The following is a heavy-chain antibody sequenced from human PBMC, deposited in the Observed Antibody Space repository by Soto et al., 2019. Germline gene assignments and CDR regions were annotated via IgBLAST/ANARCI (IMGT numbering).Heavy chain of an antibody. CDR1: GGSIGSSSYY. CDR2: INYSGST. Sequence: SETLSLTCSVSGGSIGSSSYYWNWIRQPPGKGLEWIGEINYSGSTDYNPSLESRVTISVDTSKNQFSLNLSSVTAADTAIYYCARVGRYTSGRYLDYFDYWGQGTVVTVSS. V-gene: IGHV4-39*07. D-gene: IGHD6-19*01. J-gene: IGHJ4*02. CDR3: ARVGRYTSGRYLDYFDY.